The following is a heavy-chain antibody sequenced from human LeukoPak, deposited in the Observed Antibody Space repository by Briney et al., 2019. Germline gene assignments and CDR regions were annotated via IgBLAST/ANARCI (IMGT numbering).Heavy chain of an antibody. D-gene: IGHD3-22*01. CDR2: IRSKAYGGTT. CDR3: SRAYDYDSSGYYYYFDY. J-gene: IGHJ4*02. Sequence: GGSLRLSCTASGFTFGDYAMSWFRQAPGKGLEWVGFIRSKAYGGTTEYAASVKGRFTISRDDSKSIAYLQMNSLKTEDTAVYYCSRAYDYDSSGYYYYFDYWGQGTLVTVSS. CDR1: GFTFGDYA. V-gene: IGHV3-49*03.